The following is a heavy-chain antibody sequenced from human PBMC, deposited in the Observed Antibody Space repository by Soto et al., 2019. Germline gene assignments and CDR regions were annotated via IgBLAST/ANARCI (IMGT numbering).Heavy chain of an antibody. CDR2: ISSGATYL. Sequence: EVQLVESGGGLVKPGGSLTLSCAASGFTFSISTMTWVRQAPGKRLEWVSSISSGATYLYYADSVRGRFSISRDNAKHSLYLQMTSLRVEDKAVYYCARGDGTGLHSSGWAPRFWGQGTLVTVSS. J-gene: IGHJ4*02. D-gene: IGHD6-25*01. CDR1: GFTFSIST. CDR3: ARGDGTGLHSSGWAPRF. V-gene: IGHV3-21*01.